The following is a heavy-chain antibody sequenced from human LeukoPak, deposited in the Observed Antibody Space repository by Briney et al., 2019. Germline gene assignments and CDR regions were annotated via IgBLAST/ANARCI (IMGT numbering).Heavy chain of an antibody. CDR2: IYYSGGT. CDR1: GGSISSHY. CDR3: ARVSGYNYMAYSDY. V-gene: IGHV4-59*11. D-gene: IGHD5-24*01. J-gene: IGHJ4*02. Sequence: PSETLSLTCTVSGGSISSHYWSWIRQPPGKGLEWIGYIYYSGGTNYNPSLKSRVAISVDTSKNQFSLKLSSVTAADTAVYYCARVSGYNYMAYSDYWGQGTLVTVSS.